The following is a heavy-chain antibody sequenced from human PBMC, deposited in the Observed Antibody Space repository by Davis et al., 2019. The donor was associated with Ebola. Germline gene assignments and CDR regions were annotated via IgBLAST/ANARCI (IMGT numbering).Heavy chain of an antibody. CDR3: ARGFGAAMYKYDV. CDR2: IRSKANSYAT. D-gene: IGHD2-2*01. V-gene: IGHV3-73*01. Sequence: GESLKISCAASGFTFSGSAMHWVRQASGKGLEWVGRIRSKANSYATAYAASVKGRFTISRDDSKNTAYLQMNSLRAEDTAVYYCARGFGAAMYKYDVWGQGTTVTVSS. CDR1: GFTFSGSA. J-gene: IGHJ6*02.